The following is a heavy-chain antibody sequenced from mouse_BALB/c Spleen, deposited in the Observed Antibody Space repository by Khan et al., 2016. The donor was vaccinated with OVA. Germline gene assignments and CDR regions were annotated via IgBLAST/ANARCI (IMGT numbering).Heavy chain of an antibody. CDR3: GRGPTELAWFAY. CDR2: IDPANGNT. V-gene: IGHV14-3*02. Sequence: VQLKESGAELVKPGASVKLSCTASGSNIKDTYMHWVKQRPEQDLEWIGRIDPANGNTKYDPKFQGKATITADTSSNKAYLHLSSLTSEDTAVYCCGRGPTELAWFAYWGQGTLVTVSA. CDR1: GSNIKDTY. J-gene: IGHJ3*01. D-gene: IGHD3-1*01.